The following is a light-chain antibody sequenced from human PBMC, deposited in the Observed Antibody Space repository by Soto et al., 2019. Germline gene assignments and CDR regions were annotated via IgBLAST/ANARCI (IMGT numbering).Light chain of an antibody. CDR3: QQYTNLPPNT. CDR2: GQX. J-gene: IGKJ5*01. Sequence: VGLTQTPAPLSLSQGDRATLCXWVSHSVSMYLSWYQHRAGQXTRIIXXGQXTRAAEFPARFIGRGSGKEFALTLSSLQSEDFAGSYCQQYTNLPPNTVGQGTRLEIK. CDR1: HSVSMY. V-gene: IGKV3-15*01.